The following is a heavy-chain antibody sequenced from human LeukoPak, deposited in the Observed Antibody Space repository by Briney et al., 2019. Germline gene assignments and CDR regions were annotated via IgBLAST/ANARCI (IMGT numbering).Heavy chain of an antibody. D-gene: IGHD2-21*01. CDR1: GVSFSSYF. CDR2: IYYSGST. J-gene: IGHJ4*02. Sequence: PSETLSLTCTVSGVSFSSYFWSWIRQPPGKGLEWIGYIYYSGSTHYNSSLKSRVTISLDTSRNQFSLKLSSVTAADTAVYYCARQLGDRLLFDYWGQGTLVTVSS. V-gene: IGHV4-59*01. CDR3: ARQLGDRLLFDY.